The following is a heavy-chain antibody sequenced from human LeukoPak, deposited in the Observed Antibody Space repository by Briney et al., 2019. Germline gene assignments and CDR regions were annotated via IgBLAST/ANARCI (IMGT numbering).Heavy chain of an antibody. J-gene: IGHJ6*02. CDR3: ARDQRPYYFYGLDV. V-gene: IGHV3-30*04. Sequence: PGGSLRLSCAASGFTFSNYAIHWVRQAPGKGLEWVAVMSSDGSNRYYADSVKGRFTISRDNSKNTLYLQMNSLTTEDTAVYYCARDQRPYYFYGLDVWGQGTTVTVS. CDR1: GFTFSNYA. CDR2: MSSDGSNR. D-gene: IGHD5-24*01.